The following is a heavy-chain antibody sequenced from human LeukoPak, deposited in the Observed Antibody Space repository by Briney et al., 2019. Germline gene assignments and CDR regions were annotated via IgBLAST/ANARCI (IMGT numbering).Heavy chain of an antibody. CDR3: ARRRVTVVRGVDITSYYFDY. CDR1: GFTFSSYW. CDR2: INWNGGST. V-gene: IGHV3-20*04. D-gene: IGHD3-10*01. J-gene: IGHJ4*02. Sequence: GGSLRLSCAASGFTFSSYWMSWVRQAPGKGLEWVSGINWNGGSTGYADSVKGRFTISRDNAKNSLYLQMNSLGAEDTALYFCARRRVTVVRGVDITSYYFDYWGQGTLVTVSS.